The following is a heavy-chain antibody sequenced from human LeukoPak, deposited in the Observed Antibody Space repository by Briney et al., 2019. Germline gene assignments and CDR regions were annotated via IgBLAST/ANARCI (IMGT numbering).Heavy chain of an antibody. CDR3: ARQTAYYYGSGSYYNRPYFDY. CDR1: GGSISSSSYY. CDR2: IYYSGST. D-gene: IGHD3-10*01. Sequence: SETLSLTCTVSGGSISSSSYYWGWIRHPPGKGLEWIGSIYYSGSTYYNPSLKGRFTIPVDTSKDHFSLKLSSVTAADTAVYYCARQTAYYYGSGSYYNRPYFDYWGQGTLVTVSS. V-gene: IGHV4-39*01. J-gene: IGHJ4*02.